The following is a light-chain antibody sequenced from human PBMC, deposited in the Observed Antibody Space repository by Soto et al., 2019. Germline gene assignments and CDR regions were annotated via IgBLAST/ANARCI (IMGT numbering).Light chain of an antibody. CDR2: QAS. Sequence: DIQMTQSPSTLSASVGDRVTITCRASQSISTWLAWYQHKPGKAPKLLIYQASSLEGGVPSRFSGSGSGTEFTLTISSLQPDDSATYYCQQYNIYSRTFGQGTKVETK. CDR3: QQYNIYSRT. J-gene: IGKJ2*02. CDR1: QSISTW. V-gene: IGKV1-5*03.